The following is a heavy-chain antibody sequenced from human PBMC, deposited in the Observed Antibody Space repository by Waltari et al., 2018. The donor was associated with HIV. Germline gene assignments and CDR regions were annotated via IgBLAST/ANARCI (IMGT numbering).Heavy chain of an antibody. V-gene: IGHV4-34*01. Sequence: AGLLKPSETLSLNCAVYGESLSDYYWTWIRQPPGKGLEWIGEITESGHTHYNPSLKSRITMFVDTSKRQFSLRLTSVTGADAATYCCLRGPRVTIFWAGGPDYWGQGTQVTVSS. D-gene: IGHD3-16*01. CDR1: GESLSDYY. CDR2: ITESGHT. J-gene: IGHJ4*02. CDR3: LRGPRVTIFWAGGPDY.